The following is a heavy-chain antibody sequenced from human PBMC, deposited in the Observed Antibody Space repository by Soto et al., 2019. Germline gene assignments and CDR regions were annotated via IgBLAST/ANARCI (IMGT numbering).Heavy chain of an antibody. CDR1: GGSISSYY. CDR2: IYYSGST. V-gene: IGHV4-59*01. D-gene: IGHD5-12*01. CDR3: ASSVVTPFPYSGDYYFGY. J-gene: IGHJ4*02. Sequence: SETLSLTCTVSGGSISSYYWSWIRQPPGKGLEWIGYIYYSGSTNYNPSLKSRVTISVDTSKNQFSLKLSSVTAADTAVYYCASSVVTPFPYSGDYYFGYWGQGTLVTVSS.